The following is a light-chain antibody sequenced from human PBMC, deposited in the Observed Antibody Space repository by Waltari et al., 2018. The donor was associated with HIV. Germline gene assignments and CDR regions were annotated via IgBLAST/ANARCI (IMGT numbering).Light chain of an antibody. CDR1: GSYIGSHS. V-gene: IGLV1-44*01. CDR3: ATWDDTLVTLV. J-gene: IGLJ1*01. Sequence: HSVLTQPPSASGTSGQTVIISCSANGSYIGSHSLTWYQHLPGPTPKLVIYNNDPRPSGVPDRFSGSKSATSASLAITGVQSGDEGDYYCATWDDTLVTLVFGSGTRVVV. CDR2: NND.